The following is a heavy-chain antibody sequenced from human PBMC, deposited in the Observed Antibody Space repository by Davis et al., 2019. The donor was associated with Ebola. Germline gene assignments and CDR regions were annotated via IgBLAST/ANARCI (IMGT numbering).Heavy chain of an antibody. V-gene: IGHV1-58*01. J-gene: IGHJ5*02. CDR2: IVVGNGNT. Sequence: SVKVSCKPSGFTFTRAAVQWVRQARGQLLESIGWIVVGNGNTNYAQKFRERVTITRDMSTSTAYMELSSLTSEDTAVYYSVAGGTGGADNWFDPWGQGTLVTVSS. D-gene: IGHD7-27*01. CDR3: VAGGTGGADNWFDP. CDR1: GFTFTRAA.